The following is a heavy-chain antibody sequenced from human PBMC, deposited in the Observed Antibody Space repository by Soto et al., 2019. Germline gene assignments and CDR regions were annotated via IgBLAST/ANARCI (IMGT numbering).Heavy chain of an antibody. D-gene: IGHD6-13*01. Sequence: ASVKVSCKASGYTFTSYYMHWVRQAPGQGLEWMGIINPSGGSTSYAQKFQGRVTMTRDTSTSTVYMELSSLRSADTAGYYCARDPRPIAAAGRGYFDYWGQGTLVTVSS. CDR2: INPSGGST. CDR1: GYTFTSYY. J-gene: IGHJ4*02. CDR3: ARDPRPIAAAGRGYFDY. V-gene: IGHV1-46*01.